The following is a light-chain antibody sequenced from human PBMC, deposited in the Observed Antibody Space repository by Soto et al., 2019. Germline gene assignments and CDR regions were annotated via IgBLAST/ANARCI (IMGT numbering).Light chain of an antibody. CDR2: GAS. J-gene: IGKJ4*01. Sequence: EIVMTQSPATLSVSPGERATLPCRASQSVSSNLAWYQQRPGQAPRLLIYGASTRATGVPARFSGSGSGTEFTLTISSLQSEDFAVYYCQQYNKWPPLTFGGGTKVDIK. V-gene: IGKV3-15*01. CDR1: QSVSSN. CDR3: QQYNKWPPLT.